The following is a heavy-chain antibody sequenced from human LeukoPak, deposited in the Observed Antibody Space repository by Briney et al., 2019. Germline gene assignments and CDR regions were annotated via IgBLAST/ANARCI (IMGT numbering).Heavy chain of an antibody. J-gene: IGHJ4*02. D-gene: IGHD2-15*01. Sequence: ASVKVSCKASGYTFTSYAISWVRQAPGQGLEWMGWNSAYNGNTNYAQKLQGRVTMTTDTSTSTAYMELRSLRSDDTAVYYCARDAARYCSGGSCYGGFDYWGQGTLVSLSS. CDR1: GYTFTSYA. CDR3: ARDAARYCSGGSCYGGFDY. V-gene: IGHV1-18*01. CDR2: NSAYNGNT.